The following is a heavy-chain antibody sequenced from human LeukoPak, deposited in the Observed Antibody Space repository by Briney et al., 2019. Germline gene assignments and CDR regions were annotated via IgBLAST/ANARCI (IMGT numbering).Heavy chain of an antibody. D-gene: IGHD5-24*01. CDR1: GYSFTSYW. Sequence: GESLQISCQGSGYSFTSYWIGWVRQMPGKGREWMGIIYPGDSDTRYSPSFQGQVTISADKSISTAYLQWSSLKASDTAMYYCARRKRDGYATLGYWGQGTLVTVSS. CDR2: IYPGDSDT. J-gene: IGHJ4*02. V-gene: IGHV5-51*01. CDR3: ARRKRDGYATLGY.